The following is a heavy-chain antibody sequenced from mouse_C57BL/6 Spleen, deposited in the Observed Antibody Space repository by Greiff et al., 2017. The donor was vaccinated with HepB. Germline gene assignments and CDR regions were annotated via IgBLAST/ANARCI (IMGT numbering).Heavy chain of an antibody. CDR1: GYTFTDYN. CDR2: INPNIGGT. Sequence: VQLQQSGPELVKPGASVKMSCKASGYTFTDYNMHWVKQSHGKSLEWIGYINPNIGGTSYNQKFKGKATLTVNKSSSTAYMELRSLTSEDSAVYYCARDGYSNPFAYWGQGTLVTVSA. CDR3: ARDGYSNPFAY. V-gene: IGHV1-22*01. D-gene: IGHD2-5*01. J-gene: IGHJ3*01.